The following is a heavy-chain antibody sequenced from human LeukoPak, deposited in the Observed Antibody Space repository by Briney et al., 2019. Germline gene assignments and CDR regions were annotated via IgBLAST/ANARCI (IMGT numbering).Heavy chain of an antibody. Sequence: GGSLRLSCAASGFTFSDYYMSWIRQAPGKGLEWVSYISSSGSTIYYADSVRGRFTISRDNAKNSLYLQMNSLRAEDTAVYYCARRSRVVVPAAIGSGYYYYMDVWGKGTTVTVSS. CDR1: GFTFSDYY. CDR3: ARRSRVVVPAAIGSGYYYYMDV. CDR2: ISSSGSTI. J-gene: IGHJ6*03. V-gene: IGHV3-11*04. D-gene: IGHD2-2*01.